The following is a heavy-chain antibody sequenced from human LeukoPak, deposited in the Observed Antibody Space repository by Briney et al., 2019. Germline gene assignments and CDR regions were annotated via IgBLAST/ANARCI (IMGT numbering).Heavy chain of an antibody. CDR1: GFTFSNFA. CDR2: ISGSGGST. Sequence: GGSLRLSCAASGFTFSNFAMSWVRQAPGKGLEWVSAISGSGGSTYYADSVKGRFTISRDNSKNTLYMQMNSPRAEDTAVYYCAKSPEGVRNYWGQGTLVTVSS. CDR3: AKSPEGVRNY. V-gene: IGHV3-23*01. J-gene: IGHJ4*02. D-gene: IGHD2-2*01.